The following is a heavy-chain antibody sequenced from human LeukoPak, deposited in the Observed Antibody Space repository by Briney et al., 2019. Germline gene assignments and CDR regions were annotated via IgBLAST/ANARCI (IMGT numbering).Heavy chain of an antibody. D-gene: IGHD1-26*01. V-gene: IGHV4-59*01. Sequence: PSETLSFTCTVSGGSISNSFWSWIRQPPGKGLEWIAYIYYTGNTKYNPSLKSRVTISVDTSKNQFSLRLSSVTAEDTAVYYCARDSGSSRTFDYWGQGTLVTVSS. J-gene: IGHJ4*02. CDR2: IYYTGNT. CDR1: GGSISNSF. CDR3: ARDSGSSRTFDY.